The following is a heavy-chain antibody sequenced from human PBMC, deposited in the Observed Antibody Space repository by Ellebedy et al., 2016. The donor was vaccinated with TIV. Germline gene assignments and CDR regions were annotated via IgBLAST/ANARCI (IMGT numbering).Heavy chain of an antibody. CDR3: VRDEPYGLDTYDF. Sequence: MPSETLSLTCAISGDIVSSNGAAWNWSRQSPSRGLEWLGRTYYVSNWYYDYALSARSRMTIKPDTSKHQFSLQLNSVTPEDTAVYYWVRDEPYGLDTYDFWGQGTMVTVSS. CDR2: TYYVSNWYY. V-gene: IGHV6-1*01. D-gene: IGHD2-21*01. CDR1: GDIVSSNGAA. J-gene: IGHJ3*01.